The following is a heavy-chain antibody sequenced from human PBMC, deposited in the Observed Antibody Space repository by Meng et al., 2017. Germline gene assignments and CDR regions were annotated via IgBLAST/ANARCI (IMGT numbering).Heavy chain of an antibody. J-gene: IGHJ4*02. Sequence: EVQLVEAGGGLVQPGGFLRLSCAASGFTFNNYWMNWVRQVPGKGLVWVSRISGDGSITNYADSVKGRFTISRDNAKNTLYLQMNSLRPEDTAVYYCLDEAPRSDYWGQGSLVSLL. V-gene: IGHV3-74*01. CDR2: ISGDGSIT. CDR1: GFTFNNYW. D-gene: IGHD1-1*01. CDR3: LDEAPRSDY.